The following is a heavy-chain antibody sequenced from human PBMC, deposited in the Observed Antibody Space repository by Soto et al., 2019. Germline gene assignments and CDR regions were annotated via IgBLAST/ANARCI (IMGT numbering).Heavy chain of an antibody. CDR3: ARVKAKLSRGFEN. V-gene: IGHV3-21*01. D-gene: IGHD2-15*01. CDR2: ISSYNDYI. CDR1: GFTFSNYY. J-gene: IGHJ4*02. Sequence: EVQLVESGGDLVKPGGSLRLSCAASGFTFSNYYMNWVRQAPGKGLEWVSSISSYNDYIYYADSVKGRFTISRDNARNSLYLQMNSLRAEDTAIYYCARVKAKLSRGFENWGQGTLVTVSS.